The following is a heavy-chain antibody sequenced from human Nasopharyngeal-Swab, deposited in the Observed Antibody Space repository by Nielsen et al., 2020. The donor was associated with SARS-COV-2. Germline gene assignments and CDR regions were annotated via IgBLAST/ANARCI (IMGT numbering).Heavy chain of an antibody. D-gene: IGHD2-15*01. J-gene: IGHJ3*02. Sequence: SETLSLTCTVSGGSISSYYWSWIRQPPGKGLEWIGYIYYSGSTNYNPSLKSRVTISVDTSKNQFSLKLSSVTAADTAVYYCAPNGLLRGFAFDIWGQGTMVTVSS. CDR1: GGSISSYY. V-gene: IGHV4-59*01. CDR2: IYYSGST. CDR3: APNGLLRGFAFDI.